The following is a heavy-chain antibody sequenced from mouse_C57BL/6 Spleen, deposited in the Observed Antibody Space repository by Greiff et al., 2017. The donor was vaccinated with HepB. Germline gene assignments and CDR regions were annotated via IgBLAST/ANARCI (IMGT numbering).Heavy chain of an antibody. CDR1: GYSITSGYY. V-gene: IGHV3-6*01. J-gene: IGHJ2*01. CDR3: ARLLRSTFDY. CDR2: ISYDGSN. D-gene: IGHD1-1*01. Sequence: EVKLQESGPGLVKPSQSLSLTCSVTGYSITSGYYWNWIRQFPGNKLEWMGYISYDGSNNYNPSLKNRISITRDTSKNQFFLKLNSVTTEDTATYYCARLLRSTFDYWGQGTTLTVSS.